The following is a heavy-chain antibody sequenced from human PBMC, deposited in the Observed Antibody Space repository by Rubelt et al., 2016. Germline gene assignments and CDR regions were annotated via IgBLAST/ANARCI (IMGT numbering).Heavy chain of an antibody. D-gene: IGHD3-22*01. CDR2: ISAYNGNT. Sequence: QVQLVQSGAEVKKPGASVKVSCKASGYTFTSYGISWVRQAPGQGLEWMGWISAYNGNTNYAQKLQGRGTMTRDTSTGTAYMELRSLRSDDTAVYYCASDADYYDSSGYYPYWGQGTLVTVSS. CDR3: ASDADYYDSSGYYPY. V-gene: IGHV1-18*01. J-gene: IGHJ4*02. CDR1: GYTFTSYG.